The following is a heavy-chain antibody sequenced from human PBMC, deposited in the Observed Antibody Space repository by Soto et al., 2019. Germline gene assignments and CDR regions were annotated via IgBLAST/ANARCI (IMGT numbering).Heavy chain of an antibody. CDR2: VYWNDDK. CDR1: GISLSTSGVG. Sequence: GPTLVNPTQTLTLTCTLSGISLSTSGVGLGWIRQTPGKALEWLALVYWNDDKHYSPSLNSRLTITKDTSKNQAILTMTNMDPVDTATYYCARGLATLPVFAFDIWGQGTVVTVSS. CDR3: ARGLATLPVFAFDI. J-gene: IGHJ3*02. V-gene: IGHV2-5*01. D-gene: IGHD1-1*01.